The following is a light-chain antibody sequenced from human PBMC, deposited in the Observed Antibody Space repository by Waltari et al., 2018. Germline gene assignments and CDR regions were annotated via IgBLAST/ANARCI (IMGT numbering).Light chain of an antibody. V-gene: IGKV4-1*01. Sequence: VSLGARATINCKSRQRVLYGSNNKNYLAWYQQKPGRPPRLLIYWASTRESGVPDRFYGRGSGANFTLTISSLQAEDAAVYYCQQYYTTPLTFGGGTKVAIK. J-gene: IGKJ4*01. CDR3: QQYYTTPLT. CDR1: QRVLYGSNNKNY. CDR2: WAS.